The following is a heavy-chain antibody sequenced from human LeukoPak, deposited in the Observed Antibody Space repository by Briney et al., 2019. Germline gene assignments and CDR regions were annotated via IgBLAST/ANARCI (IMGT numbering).Heavy chain of an antibody. CDR3: AKGGYGSIIPDY. J-gene: IGHJ4*02. CDR1: GFTSSSHS. CDR2: ISGSGGST. V-gene: IGHV3-23*01. Sequence: GGSLRLSCAASGFTSSSHSMNWVRQAPGKGLEWVSAISGSGGSTYYADSVKGRFTISRDNSKNTLYLQMNSLRAEDTAVYYCAKGGYGSIIPDYWGQGTLVTVSS. D-gene: IGHD6-6*01.